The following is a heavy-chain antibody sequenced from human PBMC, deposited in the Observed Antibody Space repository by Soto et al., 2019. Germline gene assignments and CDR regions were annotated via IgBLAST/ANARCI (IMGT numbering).Heavy chain of an antibody. J-gene: IGHJ4*02. Sequence: QVQLVQSGAEVKKPGSSVKVSCKTSGDIFSGYSISWVRQAPGQGLEWMGGIIPIFGTTNYAQRFHGRVTITAEKSTGTVQVEMYSLPSEDTAVYFCAIALGRGYVPGDYWGEGALVTVSS. V-gene: IGHV1-69*14. CDR2: IIPIFGTT. D-gene: IGHD5-12*01. CDR3: AIALGRGYVPGDY. CDR1: GDIFSGYS.